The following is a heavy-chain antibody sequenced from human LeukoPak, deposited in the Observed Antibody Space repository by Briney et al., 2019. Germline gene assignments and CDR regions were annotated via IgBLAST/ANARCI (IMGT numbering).Heavy chain of an antibody. CDR1: GGSISSSSYY. CDR2: IYYSGST. V-gene: IGHV4-39*01. J-gene: IGHJ2*01. D-gene: IGHD5-18*01. Sequence: SETLSLTCTVSGGSISSSSYYWGWIRQPPGKGLEWIGSIYYSGSTYYNPSLKSRVTISVDTSKNQFSLKLSSVTAADTAVYYCARVEWDTPRDWYFDLWGRGTLVTVSS. CDR3: ARVEWDTPRDWYFDL.